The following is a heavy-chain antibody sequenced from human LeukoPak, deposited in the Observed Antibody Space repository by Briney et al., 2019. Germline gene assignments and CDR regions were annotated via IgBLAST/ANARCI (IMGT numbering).Heavy chain of an antibody. D-gene: IGHD3-3*01. Sequence: GGSLRLSCAASGFTFNSYAMSWVRQAPGKGLEWVSAISGSGGSTYYADSVKGRFTISRDNSKNTLYLQMNSLRAEDTAVYYCAKAAELLRFLEWLLYFDLWGRGTLVTVSS. CDR3: AKAAELLRFLEWLLYFDL. CDR2: ISGSGGST. CDR1: GFTFNSYA. V-gene: IGHV3-23*01. J-gene: IGHJ2*01.